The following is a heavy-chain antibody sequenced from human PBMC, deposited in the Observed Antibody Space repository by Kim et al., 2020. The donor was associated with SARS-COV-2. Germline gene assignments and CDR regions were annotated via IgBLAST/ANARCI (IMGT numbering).Heavy chain of an antibody. CDR3: ARDRPDIVVVPAALDY. D-gene: IGHD2-2*01. J-gene: IGHJ4*02. V-gene: IGHV3-11*06. Sequence: SVNGRFTSSRDNAKNSLYLQMNSLRAEDTAVYYCARDRPDIVVVPAALDYWGQGTLVTVSS.